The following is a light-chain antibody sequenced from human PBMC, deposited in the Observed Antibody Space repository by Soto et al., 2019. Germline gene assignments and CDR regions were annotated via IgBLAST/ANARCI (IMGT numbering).Light chain of an antibody. CDR3: QQYYSYSAK. Sequence: DIQMTQSPSTVSASVGDRVTITCRASQSISSWLAWYQQKPGKAPKLLIYKASNLESGVPSRFSGSGSVTEFTLTITSLQPDDFAIYYCQQYYSYSAKFGQGTKVAIK. J-gene: IGKJ1*01. V-gene: IGKV1-5*03. CDR1: QSISSW. CDR2: KAS.